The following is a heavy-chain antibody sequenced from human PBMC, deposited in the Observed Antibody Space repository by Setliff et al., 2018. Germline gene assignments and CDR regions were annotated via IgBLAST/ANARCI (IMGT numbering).Heavy chain of an antibody. Sequence: SETLSLTCTVSGGSISSSSYYWGWIRQPPGKGLEWIGIIYYSGSTYYNPSLKSRVTISVDTSKNQFSLKLSSVTAADTAVYYCAKFGFSGSYFDYWGQGTLVTVSS. J-gene: IGHJ4*02. CDR1: GGSISSSSYY. CDR3: AKFGFSGSYFDY. V-gene: IGHV4-39*01. CDR2: IYYSGST. D-gene: IGHD3-16*01.